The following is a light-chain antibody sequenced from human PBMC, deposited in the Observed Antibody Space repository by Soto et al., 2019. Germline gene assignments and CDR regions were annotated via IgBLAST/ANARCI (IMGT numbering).Light chain of an antibody. Sequence: QSALTQPPSGSAAPGQKVTISCSGSSSNIGNNYVSWYQQLPGTAPKLLIYDNDKRPSGIPDRFSGSKSGTSATLGITGLQTGDEADYYCETWDSSLSAGVFGGGTKVTVL. CDR3: ETWDSSLSAGV. CDR1: SSNIGNNY. V-gene: IGLV1-51*01. J-gene: IGLJ2*01. CDR2: DND.